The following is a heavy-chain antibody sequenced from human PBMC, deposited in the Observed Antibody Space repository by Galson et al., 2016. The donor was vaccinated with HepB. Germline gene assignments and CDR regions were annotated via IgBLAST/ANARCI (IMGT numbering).Heavy chain of an antibody. Sequence: SETLSLTCTVFGGSISNYYWSWIRQPPGKGLEWIGYVYYSGTTTYNPSLKTRVTISTDTSRNQFSLRLTSVSGADTAVYYCARSLRYYDSPFQLWGQGTLVTVSS. V-gene: IGHV4-59*01. CDR3: ARSLRYYDSPFQL. D-gene: IGHD3-16*01. CDR1: GGSISNYY. CDR2: VYYSGTT. J-gene: IGHJ1*01.